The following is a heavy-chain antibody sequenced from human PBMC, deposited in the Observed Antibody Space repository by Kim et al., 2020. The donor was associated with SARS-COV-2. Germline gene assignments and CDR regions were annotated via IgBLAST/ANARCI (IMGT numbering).Heavy chain of an antibody. J-gene: IGHJ6*02. CDR1: GFTFSSYW. CDR3: ARAVGDYDSSGSIYYYYYYGMDV. D-gene: IGHD3-22*01. V-gene: IGHV3-74*01. CDR2: INSDGSST. Sequence: GGSLRLSCAASGFTFSSYWMHWVRQAPGKGLVWVSRINSDGSSTSYADSVKGRFTISRDNAKNTLYLQMNSLRAEDTAVYYCARAVGDYDSSGSIYYYYYYGMDVWGQGTTVTVSS.